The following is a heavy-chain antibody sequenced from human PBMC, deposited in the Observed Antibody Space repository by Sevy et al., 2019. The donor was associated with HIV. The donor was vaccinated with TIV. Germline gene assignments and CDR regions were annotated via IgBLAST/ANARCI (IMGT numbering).Heavy chain of an antibody. V-gene: IGHV3-30*02. J-gene: IGHJ4*02. CDR1: GFTFSYSG. CDR3: AKNTAAVGTGGFDY. CDR2: IKYDGNNK. D-gene: IGHD6-13*01. Sequence: GGSLRLSCAASGFTFSYSGMHWVRQAPGQGLEWVTFIKYDGNNKYYADSVKGRFTISRDNSKNSLYLQMNSLRSDDTAVYYCAKNTAAVGTGGFDYWGQGTLVTVSS.